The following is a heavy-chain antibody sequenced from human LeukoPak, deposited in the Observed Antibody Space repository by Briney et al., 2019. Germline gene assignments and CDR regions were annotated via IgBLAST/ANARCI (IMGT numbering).Heavy chain of an antibody. Sequence: PSETLSLTCTVSGGSISSSSYYWGWIRQPPGKGLEWIGSIYYSGSTYYNPSLKSRVTISVDTSKNQCSLKLSSVTAADTAVYYCAREIYSRGGKGLFDYWGQGTLVTVSS. CDR2: IYYSGST. CDR3: AREIYSRGGKGLFDY. D-gene: IGHD4-23*01. J-gene: IGHJ4*02. V-gene: IGHV4-39*07. CDR1: GGSISSSSYY.